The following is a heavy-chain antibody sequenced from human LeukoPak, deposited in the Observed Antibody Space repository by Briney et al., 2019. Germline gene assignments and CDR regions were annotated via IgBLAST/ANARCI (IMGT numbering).Heavy chain of an antibody. J-gene: IGHJ4*02. CDR2: INQVGSQT. V-gene: IGHV3-7*01. Sequence: GGSLRLSCAASGFTFSNYWMRWVRQTPGEGLEYLANINQVGSQTYYMDSVKGRFTISRDNAKNSLYLQMNSLRAEDTAVYYCATNSGKRFDYWGQGTLVTVSS. D-gene: IGHD1-1*01. CDR1: GFTFSNYW. CDR3: ATNSGKRFDY.